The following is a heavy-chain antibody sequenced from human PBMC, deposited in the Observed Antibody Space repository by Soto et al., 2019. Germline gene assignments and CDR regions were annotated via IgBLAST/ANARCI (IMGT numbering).Heavy chain of an antibody. V-gene: IGHV3-33*01. CDR3: ARGGV. CDR1: GFTFSSDG. Sequence: QVQLVESGGGVVQPGRSLRLSCAASGFTFSSDGMHWVRQAPGKGLEWVAVIWYDGSNKYYADSVKGRFTISRDNSKNTMYLQMNSLRAEDTAVYYCARGGVWGQGTTVTVSS. J-gene: IGHJ6*02. CDR2: IWYDGSNK.